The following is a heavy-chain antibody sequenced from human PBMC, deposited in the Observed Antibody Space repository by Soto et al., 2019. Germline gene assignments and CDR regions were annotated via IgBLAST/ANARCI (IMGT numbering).Heavy chain of an antibody. Sequence: SETLSLTCAVSGGSISSSNWWSWVRQPPGKGLEWIGEIYHSGSTNYNPSLKSRVTISVDKSKNQFSLKLSSVTAADTAVYYCARVVYSYGSTFDYWGQGTLVTVSS. CDR3: ARVVYSYGSTFDY. CDR2: IYHSGST. D-gene: IGHD5-18*01. J-gene: IGHJ4*02. V-gene: IGHV4-4*02. CDR1: GGSISSSNW.